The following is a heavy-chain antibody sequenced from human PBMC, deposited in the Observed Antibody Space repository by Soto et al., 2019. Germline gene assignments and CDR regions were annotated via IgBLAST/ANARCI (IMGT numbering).Heavy chain of an antibody. Sequence: QVLLVQSGAEVKKPGSSVQVSCKASGGTFSSYAIVWVRQAPGQGLEWMGGIIPIFGAANYAQKLQGRVTVNADESTRTAYMDLSSLRSEDTAVYYCARILGHSTTWYLNALDVWGQGTTVTVSS. J-gene: IGHJ6*02. CDR1: GGTFSSYA. CDR2: IIPIFGAA. D-gene: IGHD6-13*01. V-gene: IGHV1-69*01. CDR3: ARILGHSTTWYLNALDV.